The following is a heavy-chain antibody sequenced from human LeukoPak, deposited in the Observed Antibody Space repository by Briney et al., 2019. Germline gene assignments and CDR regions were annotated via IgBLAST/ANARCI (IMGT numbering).Heavy chain of an antibody. J-gene: IGHJ4*02. V-gene: IGHV4-59*01. Sequence: SETLSLTCTVSGGSISSYYWSWIRQPPGKGLEWIGYIYYSGSTNYHPSLKSRVTISVDTSKNQFSLKLSSVTAADTAVYYCARGAPDYDYDFDYWGQGTLVTVSS. CDR1: GGSISSYY. CDR2: IYYSGST. D-gene: IGHD5-12*01. CDR3: ARGAPDYDYDFDY.